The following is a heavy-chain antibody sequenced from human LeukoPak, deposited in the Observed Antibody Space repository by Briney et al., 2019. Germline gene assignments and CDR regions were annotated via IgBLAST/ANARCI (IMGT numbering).Heavy chain of an antibody. J-gene: IGHJ6*03. CDR3: ARAAHWGLYYYYYMDV. D-gene: IGHD3-16*01. Sequence: SQTLSLTCTVSGGSISSAGYHWSWIRQHPGKGLEWIGYISNSGSTNYNPSLKSRVTISVDTSKNQFSLKLSSVTAADTAVYYCARAAHWGLYYYYYMDVWGKGTTVTVSS. CDR2: ISNSGST. V-gene: IGHV4-31*03. CDR1: GGSISSAGYH.